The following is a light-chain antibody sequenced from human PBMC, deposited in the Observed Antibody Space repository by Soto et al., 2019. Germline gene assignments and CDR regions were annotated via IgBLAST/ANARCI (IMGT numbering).Light chain of an antibody. Sequence: IMLMQSPGTLSLSPEERAPLSCRASQSVSNNYLAWYQQKPGQAPRLLIYGASNRATGIPDRFSGSGSGTDFTLTISRLEPEDFAVYYCQQYGSSGTFGQGTKGGYQ. J-gene: IGKJ1*01. CDR1: QSVSNNY. CDR3: QQYGSSGT. CDR2: GAS. V-gene: IGKV3-20*01.